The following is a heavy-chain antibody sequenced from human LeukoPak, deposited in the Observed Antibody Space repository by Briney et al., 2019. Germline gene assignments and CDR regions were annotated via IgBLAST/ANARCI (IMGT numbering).Heavy chain of an antibody. Sequence: SETLSLTCAVYGDSFSGYYWSWLRQPPGKGLEWIGEINHSGSTNYNPSLKSRVTISVDTSKNQFSLKLSSVTAADTAVYYCARGRLVTTHGVRNWFDPWGQGTLVTVSS. J-gene: IGHJ5*02. V-gene: IGHV4-34*01. CDR3: ARGRLVTTHGVRNWFDP. CDR2: INHSGST. CDR1: GDSFSGYY. D-gene: IGHD3-22*01.